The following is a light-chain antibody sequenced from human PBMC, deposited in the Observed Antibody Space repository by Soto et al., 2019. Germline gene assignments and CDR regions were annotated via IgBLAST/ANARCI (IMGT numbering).Light chain of an antibody. V-gene: IGKV3-15*01. J-gene: IGKJ2*01. CDR1: QSVSSN. CDR2: DAS. Sequence: EIVMTQSPATLSLSPGERATLSCRASQSVSSNLAWYQQKPGQAPRLLIYDASNRATGIPARFSGSASGTGSTITSSSRQSEDVAVYYYQQYNNWPYTFGEGTKLEIK. CDR3: QQYNNWPYT.